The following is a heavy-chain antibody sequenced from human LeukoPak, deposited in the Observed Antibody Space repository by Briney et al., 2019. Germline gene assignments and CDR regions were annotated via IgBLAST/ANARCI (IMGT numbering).Heavy chain of an antibody. Sequence: GESLKISCKGSGYMFSNYWIGWVRQMPGKSLEWMGTIYPGDSDTTYSPSLQGQVTISADKSISTAYLQWNSLKASDTAMYFCARQTSSRSRVDFWGQGTLVTVSS. D-gene: IGHD6-19*01. CDR2: IYPGDSDT. CDR3: ARQTSSRSRVDF. J-gene: IGHJ4*02. CDR1: GYMFSNYW. V-gene: IGHV5-51*01.